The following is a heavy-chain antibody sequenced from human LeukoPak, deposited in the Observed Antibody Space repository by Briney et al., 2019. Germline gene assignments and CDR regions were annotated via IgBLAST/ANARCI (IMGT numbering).Heavy chain of an antibody. Sequence: PGGSLRLSCAASGFTFSSYAMHWVRQAPGKGLEWVAVISYDGSNKYYADSVKGRFTISRDNSKNTLYLQMNSLRAEDTAVYYCARDLQLWFGEAPYNWFDPWGEGTLVTVSS. CDR1: GFTFSSYA. CDR3: ARDLQLWFGEAPYNWFDP. V-gene: IGHV3-30-3*01. D-gene: IGHD3-10*01. J-gene: IGHJ5*02. CDR2: ISYDGSNK.